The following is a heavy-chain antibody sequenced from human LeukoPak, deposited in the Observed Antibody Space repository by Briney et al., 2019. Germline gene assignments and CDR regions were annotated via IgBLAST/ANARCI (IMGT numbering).Heavy chain of an antibody. Sequence: KSSETLTPTCTVSGRSIRCYYWSWIRQPPGKGLEWIGYIYYSGSTSYHPSLKSRVTISVDTSKNQFSLKLSSVTAADTAVYYCARAAHSHSYGDYENWFDPWGQGTLVTVSS. D-gene: IGHD4-17*01. CDR1: GRSIRCYY. J-gene: IGHJ5*02. CDR3: ARAAHSHSYGDYENWFDP. V-gene: IGHV4-59*01. CDR2: IYYSGST.